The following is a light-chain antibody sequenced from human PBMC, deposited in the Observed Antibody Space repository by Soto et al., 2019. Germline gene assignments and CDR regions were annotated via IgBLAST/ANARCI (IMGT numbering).Light chain of an antibody. J-gene: IGKJ2*03. CDR2: WAS. Sequence: DIVMTQSPDSLPVSLGERATINCKSSQSLLYSSNNKNYLAWYQQKPGQPPKLLIFWASTRESGVPDRFSGSGSGKDCTLTISRMQAEDVEVYYCQQYYYTPYSFGQGTKLEIK. V-gene: IGKV4-1*01. CDR1: QSLLYSSNNKNY. CDR3: QQYYYTPYS.